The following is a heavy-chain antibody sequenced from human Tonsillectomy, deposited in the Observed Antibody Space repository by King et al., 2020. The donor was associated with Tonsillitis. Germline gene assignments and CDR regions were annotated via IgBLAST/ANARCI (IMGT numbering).Heavy chain of an antibody. J-gene: IGHJ5*02. D-gene: IGHD6-6*01. V-gene: IGHV4-39*01. CDR1: GGSISSSSYY. CDR2: IYYSGST. Sequence: LQLQESGPGLVKPSETLSLTCTVSGGSISSSSYYWGWIRQPPGKGLEWIVSIYYSGSTYYNLSRNSRVTITVEPSKNQFSLKLSSVTAADTAVYYCARGGIAARWYNWFDPWGQGTLVTVSS. CDR3: ARGGIAARWYNWFDP.